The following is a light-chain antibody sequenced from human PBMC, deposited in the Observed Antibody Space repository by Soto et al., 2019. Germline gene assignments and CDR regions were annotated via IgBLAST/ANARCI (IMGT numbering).Light chain of an antibody. Sequence: QSALTQPASVSGPPGQSITISCTGTSSDVGAYNYVSWYQHHPGKAPRLVIYDVTKRPSGVPDRFSGSKSGNTASLTVSGLQAEDEADYYCMCYAGGNNWVFGGGTKLTVL. J-gene: IGLJ3*02. CDR3: MCYAGGNNWV. CDR2: DVT. CDR1: SSDVGAYNY. V-gene: IGLV2-8*01.